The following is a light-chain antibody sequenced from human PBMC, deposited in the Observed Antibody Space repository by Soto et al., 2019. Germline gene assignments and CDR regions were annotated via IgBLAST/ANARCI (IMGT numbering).Light chain of an antibody. CDR3: HSYDSSLSGSV. Sequence: QLVLTQPPSVSGAPGQRVTISCTGGNSNIGASNDVHWYQQIPGTAPQLLIYGDNNRPSGVPDRFSGSKSGTSASLAITGLQAEDEADYYCHSYDSSLSGSVFGGGTKLTVL. CDR1: NSNIGASND. J-gene: IGLJ3*02. V-gene: IGLV1-40*01. CDR2: GDN.